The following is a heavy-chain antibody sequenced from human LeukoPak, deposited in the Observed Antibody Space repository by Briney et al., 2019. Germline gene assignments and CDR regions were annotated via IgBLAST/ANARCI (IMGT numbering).Heavy chain of an antibody. D-gene: IGHD6-19*01. CDR3: ARGLRIAVAGNIDY. J-gene: IGHJ4*02. CDR1: GFTFSSYE. V-gene: IGHV3-48*03. Sequence: GGSLRLSCAASGFTFSSYEMNWVRQAPGKGLEWVSYISSSGSTIYYADSVKGRFTISRDNSKNTLYLQMNSLRAEDTAVYYCARGLRIAVAGNIDYWGQGTLVTVSS. CDR2: ISSSGSTI.